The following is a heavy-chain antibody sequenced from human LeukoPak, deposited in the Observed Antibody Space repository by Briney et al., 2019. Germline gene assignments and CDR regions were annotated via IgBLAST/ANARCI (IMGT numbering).Heavy chain of an antibody. Sequence: GGSLRLSCAASGFTFSSYWMSWVRQAPGKGLEWVSAIRGSGGSTNYADSVKGRFTISRDNSKNTLYLQMNSLRAEDTAVYYCAKEYSDYYYYMDVWGKGTTVTVSS. V-gene: IGHV3-23*01. CDR2: IRGSGGST. CDR3: AKEYSDYYYYMDV. CDR1: GFTFSSYW. J-gene: IGHJ6*03. D-gene: IGHD5-12*01.